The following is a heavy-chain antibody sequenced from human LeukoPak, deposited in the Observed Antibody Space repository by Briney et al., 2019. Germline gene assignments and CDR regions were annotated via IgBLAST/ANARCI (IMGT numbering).Heavy chain of an antibody. J-gene: IGHJ4*02. V-gene: IGHV3-7*01. Sequence: GGSLRLSCAASGITLSVYWMSWVRQAPGKGLEWVANIKQDGSEKYYRDSVQGRFTISRDNAKNSLYLQMNSLRAEDTAAYYCARSGSGYFDYWGQGSLVTVSS. CDR2: IKQDGSEK. CDR1: GITLSVYW. CDR3: ARSGSGYFDY.